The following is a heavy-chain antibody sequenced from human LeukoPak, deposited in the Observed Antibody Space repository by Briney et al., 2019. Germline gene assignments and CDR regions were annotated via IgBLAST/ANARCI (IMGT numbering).Heavy chain of an antibody. CDR2: ISSGSSTI. CDR3: ASRRESFDY. V-gene: IGHV3-48*02. J-gene: IGHJ4*02. CDR1: GFTFSTYS. Sequence: PGGSLRLSCAASGFTFSTYSMNWVRQAPGEGLEWVSYISSGSSTIYYADSMKGRFTISRDNAKNSLYLQMNSLRDEDTAVYYCASRRESFDYWGQGTLVTVSS.